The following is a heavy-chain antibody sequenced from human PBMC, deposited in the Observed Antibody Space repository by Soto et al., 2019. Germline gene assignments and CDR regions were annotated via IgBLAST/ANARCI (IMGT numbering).Heavy chain of an antibody. J-gene: IGHJ4*02. V-gene: IGHV4-30-2*01. Sequence: QLQLQESGSGLVKPSQTLSLTCAVSGGSISSGGYSWSWIRQPPGKGLEWIGYIYHSGSTYYNPSLTSRVTISVDRSKNQFSLKLSSVTAADTAVYYCARASTVYDILTYFDYWGQGTLVTVSS. CDR2: IYHSGST. CDR3: ARASTVYDILTYFDY. D-gene: IGHD3-9*01. CDR1: GGSISSGGYS.